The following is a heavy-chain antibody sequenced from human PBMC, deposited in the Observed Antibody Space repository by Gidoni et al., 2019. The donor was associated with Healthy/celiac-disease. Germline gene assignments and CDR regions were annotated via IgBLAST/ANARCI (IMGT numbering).Heavy chain of an antibody. Sequence: RIYTSGSTNYNPSLKSRVTMSVDTSKNQFSLKLSSVTAADTAVYYCARDQVTTREGVDWFDPWGQGTLVTVSS. CDR3: ARDQVTTREGVDWFDP. CDR2: IYTSGST. J-gene: IGHJ5*02. V-gene: IGHV4-4*07. D-gene: IGHD4-17*01.